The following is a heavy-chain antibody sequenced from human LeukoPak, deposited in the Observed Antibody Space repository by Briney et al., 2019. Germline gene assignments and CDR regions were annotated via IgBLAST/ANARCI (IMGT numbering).Heavy chain of an antibody. J-gene: IGHJ4*02. Sequence: QPGGSLRLSCAASGFTFSDHYMDWLRQAPGKGLEWVGRTRNKANSYTTEYAASVKGRFTVLRDASKNSLHLQMNSLKTEDTAVYYCARASGNSTIRYYFDNWGQGTLVTVSS. CDR3: ARASGNSTIRYYFDN. CDR2: TRNKANSYTT. V-gene: IGHV3-72*01. D-gene: IGHD3-3*01. CDR1: GFTFSDHY.